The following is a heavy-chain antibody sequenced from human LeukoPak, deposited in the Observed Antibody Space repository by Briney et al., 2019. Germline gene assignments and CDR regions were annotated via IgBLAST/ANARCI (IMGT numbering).Heavy chain of an antibody. CDR3: AKHKAGTNSAFDY. CDR2: IYSGGST. J-gene: IGHJ4*02. V-gene: IGHV3-66*04. D-gene: IGHD1-7*01. Sequence: PGGSLRLSCAASGFTVSSNYMSWVRQAPGKGLEWVSVIYSGGSTYYADYVKGRFTISRDNSKNTLYLQMNSLRAEDTALYYCAKHKAGTNSAFDYWGQGTLVTVSS. CDR1: GFTVSSNY.